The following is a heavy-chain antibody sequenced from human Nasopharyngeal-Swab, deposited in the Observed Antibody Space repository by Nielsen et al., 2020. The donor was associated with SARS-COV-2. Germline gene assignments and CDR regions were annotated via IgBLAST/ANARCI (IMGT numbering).Heavy chain of an antibody. V-gene: IGHV4-34*01. CDR2: INHSGST. Sequence: GSLRLSCAVYGGSFSGYYWTWIRQPPGKGLEWIGEINHSGSTNYNPSLKSRVTISVDTSKNQFSLKLTSVTAADTAMYYCARTAGYYYMDVWGKGTTVTVSS. CDR3: ARTAGYYYMDV. CDR1: GGSFSGYY. J-gene: IGHJ6*03. D-gene: IGHD6-13*01.